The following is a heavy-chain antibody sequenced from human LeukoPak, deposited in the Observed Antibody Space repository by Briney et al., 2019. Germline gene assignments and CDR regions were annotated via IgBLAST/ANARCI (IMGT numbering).Heavy chain of an antibody. D-gene: IGHD3-22*01. J-gene: IGHJ4*02. CDR3: ARGKYYYDSSGYYYGDLLYYFDY. CDR2: IRSDGGSS. V-gene: IGHV3-74*01. CDR1: GFTFSSYFW. Sequence: GGSLRLSCAASGFTFSSYFWMHWVRQAPGKGPVWVSRIRSDGGSSTYADSVKGRFTISRDNSKNTLYVQMNSLRAEDTAVYYCARGKYYYDSSGYYYGDLLYYFDYWGQGTLVTVSS.